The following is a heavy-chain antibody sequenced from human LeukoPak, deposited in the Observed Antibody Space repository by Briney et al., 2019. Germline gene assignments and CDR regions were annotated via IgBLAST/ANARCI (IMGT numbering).Heavy chain of an antibody. CDR3: ASNYYDSSGYRTYADY. D-gene: IGHD3-22*01. Sequence: SETLSLTCTVSGGSISSGSYYWSWIRQPAGKGLEWIGRIYTSGSTNYNPSLKSRVTISVDTSKNQFSLKLSSVTAADTAVYYCASNYYDSSGYRTYADYWGQGTLVTVSS. V-gene: IGHV4-61*02. J-gene: IGHJ4*02. CDR1: GGSISSGSYY. CDR2: IYTSGST.